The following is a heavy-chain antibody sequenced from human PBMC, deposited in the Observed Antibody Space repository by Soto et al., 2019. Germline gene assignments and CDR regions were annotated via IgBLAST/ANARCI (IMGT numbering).Heavy chain of an antibody. V-gene: IGHV4-59*01. CDR3: ARRWSGTDY. D-gene: IGHD3-10*01. Sequence: PSETLSLTCTVSGGSISIYYWNWIRQPPGKGLEWIGYVHYSGTTSYNPSVESRVTISLDTSKNQFSLRLTSVTAADTAVYYCARRWSGTDYRGQGTLVTVSS. CDR1: GGSISIYY. CDR2: VHYSGTT. J-gene: IGHJ4*02.